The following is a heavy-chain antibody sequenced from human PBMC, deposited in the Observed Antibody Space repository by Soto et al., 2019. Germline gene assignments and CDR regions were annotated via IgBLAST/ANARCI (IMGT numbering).Heavy chain of an antibody. CDR2: IHSSGGT. V-gene: IGHV4-39*02. CDR3: GRLAEAATGHTHFDF. CDR1: GDSVKRRNYF. D-gene: IGHD2-15*01. J-gene: IGHJ4*02. Sequence: SETLSLTCTVSGDSVKRRNYFWGWIRQPPGKGLEFVGSIHSSGGTYYNPSLKSRVTVSVDLSNSHFSLSLKSLTATDTAVYYCGRLAEAATGHTHFDFWGQGTLVTVSS.